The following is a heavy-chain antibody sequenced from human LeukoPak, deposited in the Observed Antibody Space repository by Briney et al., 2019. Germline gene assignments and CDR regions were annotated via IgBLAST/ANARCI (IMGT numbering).Heavy chain of an antibody. V-gene: IGHV3-30-3*01. J-gene: IGHJ4*02. D-gene: IGHD3-22*01. CDR1: GFTFSSYA. CDR3: ARAMRSGYDY. Sequence: GGSLRLSCAASGFTFSSYAMHRVRQAPGKGLEWVAVISYDGSNKYYADSVKGRFTISRDNSKNTPYLQMNSLRDEDTAVYYCARAMRSGYDYWGQGTLVTVSS. CDR2: ISYDGSNK.